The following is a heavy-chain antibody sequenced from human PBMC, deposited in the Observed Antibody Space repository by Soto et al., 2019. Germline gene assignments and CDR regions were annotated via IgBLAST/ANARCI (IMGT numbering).Heavy chain of an antibody. CDR2: IIPIFGTA. CDR3: ARCVVAVAGPTTYDAFDI. V-gene: IGHV1-69*13. Sequence: ASVKVSCKASGGTFSSYAISWVRQAPGQGLEWMGGIIPIFGTANYAQKFQGRVTITADESTSTAYMELSSLRSEDTAVYYCARCVVAVAGPTTYDAFDIWGQGTMVTVSS. CDR1: GGTFSSYA. J-gene: IGHJ3*02. D-gene: IGHD6-19*01.